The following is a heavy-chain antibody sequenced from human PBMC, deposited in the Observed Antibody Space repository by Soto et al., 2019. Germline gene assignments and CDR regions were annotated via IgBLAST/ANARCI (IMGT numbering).Heavy chain of an antibody. CDR1: GGTFSSYA. CDR3: AGCSYDFWSGYDPTTYYFDY. J-gene: IGHJ4*02. D-gene: IGHD3-3*01. V-gene: IGHV1-69*13. Sequence: GASVKVSCKASGGTFSSYAISWVRQAPEQGLEWMGGIIPIFGTASYAQKFQGRVTITADESTSTAYMELSSLRSEDTAVYYCAGCSYDFWSGYDPTTYYFDYWGQGTLVIVSS. CDR2: IIPIFGTA.